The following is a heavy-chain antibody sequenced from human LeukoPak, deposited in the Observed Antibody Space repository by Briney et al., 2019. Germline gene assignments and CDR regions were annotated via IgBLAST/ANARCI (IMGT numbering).Heavy chain of an antibody. V-gene: IGHV3-30*18. CDR3: AKGGVSDRGSWYGDYFDD. CDR1: GFTFRNYG. J-gene: IGHJ4*02. D-gene: IGHD6-13*01. CDR2: LSADGSHK. Sequence: PGPSLRLSCEASGFTFRNYGMHWVRQAPGEGLEWVAVLSADGSHKQFADSVKDRFDISRDNSKQTLYSQMNGLKSEDTAVYYCAKGGVSDRGSWYGDYFDDWGQGTLVTVSS.